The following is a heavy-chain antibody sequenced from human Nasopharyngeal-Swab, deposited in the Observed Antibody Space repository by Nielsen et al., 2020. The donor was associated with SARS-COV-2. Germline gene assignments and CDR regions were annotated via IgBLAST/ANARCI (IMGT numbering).Heavy chain of an antibody. D-gene: IGHD6-19*01. V-gene: IGHV3-13*04. J-gene: IGHJ6*02. CDR2: IGTAGDT. CDR1: GFTFSSYD. Sequence: GESLKISCAASGFTFSSYDMHWVHQATGKGLEWVSAIGTAGDTYYPGSVKGRFTISRENAENSLYLQMNSLRAGDTAVYYCARDLYSSGGKYYYYGMDVWGQGTTVTVSS. CDR3: ARDLYSSGGKYYYYGMDV.